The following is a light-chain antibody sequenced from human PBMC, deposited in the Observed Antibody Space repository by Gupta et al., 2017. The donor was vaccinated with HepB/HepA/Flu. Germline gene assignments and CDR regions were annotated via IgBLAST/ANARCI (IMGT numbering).Light chain of an antibody. V-gene: IGLV4-69*01. J-gene: IGLJ3*02. CDR1: SGHSSYA. CDR3: QTGGDNIWV. CDR2: FNSDGSH. Sequence: QLVLTQSPSASASLGASVNLTCTLSSGHSSYAIAWHQQQPEKGPRYLLKFNSDGSHTKGDGIPDRFSGSSSGAERYLTISSLQSEDEADYYCQTGGDNIWVFGGGTTRTVL.